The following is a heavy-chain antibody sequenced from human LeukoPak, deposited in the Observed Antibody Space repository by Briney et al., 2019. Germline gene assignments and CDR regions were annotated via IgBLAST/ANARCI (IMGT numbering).Heavy chain of an antibody. CDR1: GGTFSSYA. CDR2: IIPILGIA. V-gene: IGHV1-69*04. CDR3: ALASETKRPDY. J-gene: IGHJ4*02. D-gene: IGHD5-12*01. Sequence: GASVKVSCKASGGTFSSYAISWVRQAPGQGLEWMGRIIPILGIANYAQKFQGRVTITADKSTSTAYMELSSLRSEDTAVYYRALASETKRPDYWGQGTLVTVSS.